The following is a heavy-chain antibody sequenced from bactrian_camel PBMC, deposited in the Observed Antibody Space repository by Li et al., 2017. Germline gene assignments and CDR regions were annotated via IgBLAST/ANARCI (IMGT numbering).Heavy chain of an antibody. Sequence: HVQLVESGGGAVQAGGSLTLSCAASGLTVSGRCMGWFRENPGEVREAVAVVEGDGTIRYQKSVKGRFTISRDNAKTTLYLQLSRLKTEDTAMYYCETRGKRGQGTQVTVS. CDR3: ETRGK. J-gene: IGHJ4*01. V-gene: IGHV3S55*01. CDR2: VEGDGTI. CDR1: GLTVSGRC.